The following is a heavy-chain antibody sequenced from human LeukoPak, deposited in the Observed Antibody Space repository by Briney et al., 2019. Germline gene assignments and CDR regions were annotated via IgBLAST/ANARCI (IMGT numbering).Heavy chain of an antibody. V-gene: IGHV3-30*02. CDR2: IRYDGSNK. Sequence: GGSLRLSCAASGFTFSSYGMHWVRQAPGKGLEWVAFIRYDGSNKYYADSVKGRFTISRDNSKNTLYLQMNSLRVEDTAVYYCARDGAVPAARGYYYYMDVWGKGTTVTVSS. CDR3: ARDGAVPAARGYYYYMDV. D-gene: IGHD2-2*01. CDR1: GFTFSSYG. J-gene: IGHJ6*03.